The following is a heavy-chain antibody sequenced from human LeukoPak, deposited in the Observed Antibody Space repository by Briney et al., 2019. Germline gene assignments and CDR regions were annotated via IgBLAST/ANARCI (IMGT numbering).Heavy chain of an antibody. CDR2: IYSGGST. CDR1: GFTVSSNY. J-gene: IGHJ4*02. V-gene: IGHV3-66*02. CDR3: ARDRDDSSGYYVDY. D-gene: IGHD3-22*01. Sequence: GGSLRLSCAASGFTVSSNYMSWVRQAPGKGLEWVSVIYSGGSTYYADSVKGRFTISRDNSKNTLYLQMNSLSAEDTAVYYCARDRDDSSGYYVDYWGQGTLVTVSS.